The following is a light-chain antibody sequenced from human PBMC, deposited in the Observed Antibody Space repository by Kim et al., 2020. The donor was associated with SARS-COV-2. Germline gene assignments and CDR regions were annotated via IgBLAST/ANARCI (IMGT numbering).Light chain of an antibody. CDR1: SSDIASYDY. V-gene: IGLV2-8*01. Sequence: GQSVTISCTGSSSDIASYDYVSWYPQYPGKAPKLIIYDVTTRPSGVPDRFSGSKSANTASLTVSGLQAEDEADYYCSSYAGSNNGVFGGGTQLTVL. CDR2: DVT. J-gene: IGLJ2*01. CDR3: SSYAGSNNGV.